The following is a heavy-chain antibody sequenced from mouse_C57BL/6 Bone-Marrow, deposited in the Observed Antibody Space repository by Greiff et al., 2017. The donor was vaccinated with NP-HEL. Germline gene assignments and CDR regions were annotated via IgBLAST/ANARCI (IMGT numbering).Heavy chain of an antibody. CDR1: GFTFSDYY. Sequence: EVMLVESGGGLVQPGGSLKLSCAASGFTFSDYYMYWVRQTPEKRLEWVAYISNGGGSTYYPDTVKGRFTISRDNAKNNLYLQMSHLKSEDTAMYYCARDRGNYDYAMDYWGQGTSVTVSS. CDR2: ISNGGGST. D-gene: IGHD2-1*01. CDR3: ARDRGNYDYAMDY. J-gene: IGHJ4*01. V-gene: IGHV5-12*01.